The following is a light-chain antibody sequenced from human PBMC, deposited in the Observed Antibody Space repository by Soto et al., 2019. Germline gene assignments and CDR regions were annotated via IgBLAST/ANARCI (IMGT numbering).Light chain of an antibody. V-gene: IGKV1-12*01. CDR1: QGISTW. J-gene: IGKJ3*01. CDR3: QQTNTFPLS. Sequence: DIPMTQSPSFVSASVGDRVTITCRASQGISTWLAWYQQKPGKAPNLLIYAASNLQNGVPSRFSSSGSGTDFTLTISRLQPEDFATYYCQQTNTFPLSFGPGTKVDVK. CDR2: AAS.